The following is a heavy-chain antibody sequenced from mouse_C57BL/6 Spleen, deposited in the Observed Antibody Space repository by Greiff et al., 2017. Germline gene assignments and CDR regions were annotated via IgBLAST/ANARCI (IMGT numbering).Heavy chain of an antibody. D-gene: IGHD1-1*01. CDR2: IYPGNSDT. CDR1: GYTFTSYW. J-gene: IGHJ2*01. CDR3: TRRDYGSSPFDY. Sequence: VQLQQSGTVLARPGASVKMSCKTSGYTFTSYWMHWVKQRPGQGLEWIGAIYPGNSDTSYNQKFKGKAKLTAVTSASTAYMELSSLTNEDAAVYYCTRRDYGSSPFDYWGQGTTLTVSS. V-gene: IGHV1-5*01.